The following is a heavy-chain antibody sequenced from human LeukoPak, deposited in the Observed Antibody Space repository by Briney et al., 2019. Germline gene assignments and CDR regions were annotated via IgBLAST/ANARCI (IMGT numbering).Heavy chain of an antibody. CDR2: IRYDGSNK. Sequence: GGSLRLSCAASGFTFSSYGMHWVRQAPGKGLEWVAFIRYDGSNKYYADSVKGRFTISRDNSKNTLYLQMNSLRAEDTAVYYCAKDGGGYYPSYYYYMDVWGKGTTVTISS. D-gene: IGHD3-22*01. V-gene: IGHV3-30*02. J-gene: IGHJ6*03. CDR3: AKDGGGYYPSYYYYMDV. CDR1: GFTFSSYG.